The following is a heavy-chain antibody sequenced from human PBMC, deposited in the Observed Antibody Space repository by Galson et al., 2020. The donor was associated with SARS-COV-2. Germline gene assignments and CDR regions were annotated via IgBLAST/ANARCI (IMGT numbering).Heavy chain of an antibody. CDR1: GYSISSGYY. V-gene: IGHV4-38-2*01. Sequence: SETLSLTCAVSGYSISSGYYWGWLRQPPGKGLEWIGSVSHSGSTYYNPSLKSQVTMAVDASTNQFSLKLSSVIAADTAIYYCARRGITGATKPSYFDYWGQGTVVTVSS. D-gene: IGHD1-20*01. J-gene: IGHJ4*02. CDR2: VSHSGST. CDR3: ARRGITGATKPSYFDY.